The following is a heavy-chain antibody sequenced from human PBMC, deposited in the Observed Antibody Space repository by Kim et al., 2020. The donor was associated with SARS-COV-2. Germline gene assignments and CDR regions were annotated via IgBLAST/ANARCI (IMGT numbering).Heavy chain of an antibody. V-gene: IGHV3-7*03. Sequence: GGSLRLSCAASAFTFSDHWINWVRQAPGKGLEWVASIKEDGSEKNYVDSVKGRFTISRDNTKNSVYLQMNSLRVEDTAVYYCAKTWVYWGQGTLVTVSS. J-gene: IGHJ4*02. D-gene: IGHD6-13*01. CDR2: IKEDGSEK. CDR3: AKTWVY. CDR1: AFTFSDHW.